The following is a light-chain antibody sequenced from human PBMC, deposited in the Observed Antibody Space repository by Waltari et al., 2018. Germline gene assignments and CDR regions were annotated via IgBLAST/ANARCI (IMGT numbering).Light chain of an antibody. CDR1: SSDVGRHDS. Sequence: QSALTQPASVSGSPGQSITISCTGSSSDVGRHDSVSWYQDHPGQGPKVLIFDVNNRPSGVSDRFSASKSGNTASLTISGLQAEDEATYYCSSQSIDDVLIFGGGTKLTVL. J-gene: IGLJ2*01. CDR2: DVN. V-gene: IGLV2-14*03. CDR3: SSQSIDDVLI.